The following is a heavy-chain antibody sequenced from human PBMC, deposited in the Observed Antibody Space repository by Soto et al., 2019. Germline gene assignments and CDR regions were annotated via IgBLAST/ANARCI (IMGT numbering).Heavy chain of an antibody. CDR3: AKGREGFGNDAFDI. Sequence: EVQLLESGGGLVQPGGSLTPSCAASGFTFSSYAMSWVRQAPGKGLEWVSGISCSGGNTYYADSVKGRFTISRDNSKNTLYLQMNTLRAEDTAVYYCAKGREGFGNDAFDIWGQGTMVTVSS. J-gene: IGHJ3*02. D-gene: IGHD3-10*01. CDR1: GFTFSSYA. V-gene: IGHV3-23*01. CDR2: ISCSGGNT.